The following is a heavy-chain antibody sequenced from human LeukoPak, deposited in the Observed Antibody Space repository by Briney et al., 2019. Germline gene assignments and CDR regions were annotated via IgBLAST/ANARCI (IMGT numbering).Heavy chain of an antibody. V-gene: IGHV4-31*03. CDR3: ARGPGVVVVAATNFDYYYYGMDV. J-gene: IGHJ6*02. Sequence: SQTLSLTCTVSGGSISSGGYHWSWIRQHPGKGLEWIGYIYYSGSTYYNPSLKSRVTISVDTSKNQFSLKLSSVTAADTAVYYCARGPGVVVVAATNFDYYYYGMDVWGQGTTVTVSS. D-gene: IGHD2-15*01. CDR2: IYYSGST. CDR1: GGSISSGGYH.